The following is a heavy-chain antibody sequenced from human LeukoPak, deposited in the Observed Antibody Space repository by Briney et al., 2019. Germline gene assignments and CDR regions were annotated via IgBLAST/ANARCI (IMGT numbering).Heavy chain of an antibody. CDR1: GFTFSSYT. V-gene: IGHV3-23*01. D-gene: IGHD6-13*01. Sequence: GGSLRLSCAASGFTFSSYTMTWVRQAPGKGLEWVSVISGNGGTTYYADSLKGRFTISRDNSKNTLYLQMSSLRADDTAVYYCAKGRIGYLPGFWGQGTLVTVSS. CDR3: AKGRIGYLPGF. J-gene: IGHJ4*02. CDR2: ISGNGGTT.